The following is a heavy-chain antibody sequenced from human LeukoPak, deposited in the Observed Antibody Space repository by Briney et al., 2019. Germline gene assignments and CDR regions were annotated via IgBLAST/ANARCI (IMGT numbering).Heavy chain of an antibody. J-gene: IGHJ4*02. D-gene: IGHD2-15*01. CDR3: ARGGDIVVVVAATDY. V-gene: IGHV3-30*02. CDR1: GFTFSSYG. CDR2: IRYDGSNK. Sequence: GGSLRLSCAASGFTFSSYGMHWVRQAPGKGLEWVAFIRYDGSNKYYADSVEGRFTISRDNSKNTLYLQMNSLRAEDTAVYYCARGGDIVVVVAATDYWGQGTLVTVSS.